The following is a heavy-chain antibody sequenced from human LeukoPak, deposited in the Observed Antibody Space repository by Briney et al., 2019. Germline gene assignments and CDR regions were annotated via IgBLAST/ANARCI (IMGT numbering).Heavy chain of an antibody. D-gene: IGHD2-2*01. CDR2: IRYDGSNK. Sequence: GGSLRLSCAASGFTFSSYGMHWVRQAPGKGLEWVAFIRYDGSNKYYADSAKGRFTISRDNSKNTLYLQMNSLRAEDTAVYYCAKTKPVPAAGYYYYYMDVWGKGTTVTVFS. CDR3: AKTKPVPAAGYYYYYMDV. J-gene: IGHJ6*03. V-gene: IGHV3-30*02. CDR1: GFTFSSYG.